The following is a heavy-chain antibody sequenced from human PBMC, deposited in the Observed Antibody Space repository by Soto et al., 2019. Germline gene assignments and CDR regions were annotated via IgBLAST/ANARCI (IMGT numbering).Heavy chain of an antibody. CDR3: ARHVATGSTVDP. D-gene: IGHD2-21*01. J-gene: IGHJ5*02. CDR1: GASISSYY. CDR2: IYYSGST. V-gene: IGHV4-59*08. Sequence: SDTLSLTYTVSGASISSYYLSLIRQPPGKGLEWIGYIYYSGSTNYNPSLKSRVTISVDTSKNQFSLKLSSVTAADTAVYYCARHVATGSTVDPWGQGTLVTVSS.